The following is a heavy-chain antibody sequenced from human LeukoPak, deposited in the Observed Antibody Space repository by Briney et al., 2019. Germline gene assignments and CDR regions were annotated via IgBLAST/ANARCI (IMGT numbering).Heavy chain of an antibody. CDR2: IYYSGNT. CDR1: GGSISSNSYY. J-gene: IGHJ6*03. CDR3: ARLATGYCSGGSCGESYYYYYMDV. V-gene: IGHV4-39*01. D-gene: IGHD2-15*01. Sequence: TSETLSLTCTVSGGSISSNSYYWGWIRQPPGKGLEWIGSIYYSGNTYYNPSLKSRVTISVDTSKNQFSLKLSSVTAADTAVYYCARLATGYCSGGSCGESYYYYYMDVCGKGTTVTVSS.